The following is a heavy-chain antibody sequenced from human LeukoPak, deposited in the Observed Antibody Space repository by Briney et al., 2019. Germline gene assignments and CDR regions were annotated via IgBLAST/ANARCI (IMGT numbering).Heavy chain of an antibody. CDR1: GYSISSGYY. V-gene: IGHV4-38-2*02. Sequence: SETLSLTCTVSGYSISSGYYWGWIRQPPGKGLEWIGSIYHSGSTYYNPSLKSRVTISVDTSKDQFSLKLSSVTAADTAVYYCARVDHYDSSGYYTFDYWGQGTLVTVSS. J-gene: IGHJ4*02. CDR3: ARVDHYDSSGYYTFDY. D-gene: IGHD3-22*01. CDR2: IYHSGST.